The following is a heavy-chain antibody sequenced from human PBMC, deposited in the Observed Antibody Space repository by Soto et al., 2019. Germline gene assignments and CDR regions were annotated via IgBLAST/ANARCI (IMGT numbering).Heavy chain of an antibody. J-gene: IGHJ4*02. V-gene: IGHV4-34*01. Sequence: SETLSLTCAVYGGSFSGYYWSWIRQPPGKGLEWIGEINHSGSTNYNPSLKSRVTISVDTSKNQFSLKLSSVTAADTAVYYCARVGTAAGIVYWGQGTLVTVSS. CDR2: INHSGST. D-gene: IGHD6-13*01. CDR3: ARVGTAAGIVY. CDR1: GGSFSGYY.